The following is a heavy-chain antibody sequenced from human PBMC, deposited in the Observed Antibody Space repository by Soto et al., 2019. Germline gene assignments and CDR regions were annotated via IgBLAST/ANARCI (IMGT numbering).Heavy chain of an antibody. Sequence: GGSLRLSCAASGFIFSNYDMHWVRQVAGKGLQWVANINVAGHKYYPASVEGRFTISRENAMNSLYLHINSLRAEDTAVYYCTRTADFTSAFDIWGQGTMVTVSS. CDR3: TRTADFTSAFDI. V-gene: IGHV3-13*01. CDR2: INVAGHK. J-gene: IGHJ3*02. CDR1: GFIFSNYD. D-gene: IGHD2-21*02.